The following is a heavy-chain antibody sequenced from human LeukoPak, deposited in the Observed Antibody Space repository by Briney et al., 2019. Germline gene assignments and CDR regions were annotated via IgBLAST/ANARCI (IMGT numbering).Heavy chain of an antibody. CDR3: ARDRAGSGSYSSGFDP. CDR2: ISYDGSNK. Sequence: GGSLRLSCAASGFMFSSHAMDWVRQAPGKGLEWVAVISYDGSNKYYADSVKGRFTISRDNSKNTLYLQMNSLRAEDTAVYYCARDRAGSGSYSSGFDPWGQGTLVTVSS. D-gene: IGHD3-10*01. V-gene: IGHV3-30-3*01. CDR1: GFMFSSHA. J-gene: IGHJ5*02.